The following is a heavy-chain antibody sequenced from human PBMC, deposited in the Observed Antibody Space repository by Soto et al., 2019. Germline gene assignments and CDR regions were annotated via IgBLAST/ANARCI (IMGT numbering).Heavy chain of an antibody. CDR2: IDPSDSYT. CDR3: ARDRLMATAGTARHYFGLDV. Sequence: PGESLKISCKGSGYSFTSYWISWVRQMPGKGLEWMGRIDPSDSYTNYSPSFQGHVTISADKSISTAYLQWSSLTAADTAVYYCARDRLMATAGTARHYFGLDVWGQGTTVTVSS. J-gene: IGHJ6*02. D-gene: IGHD5-18*01. V-gene: IGHV5-10-1*01. CDR1: GYSFTSYW.